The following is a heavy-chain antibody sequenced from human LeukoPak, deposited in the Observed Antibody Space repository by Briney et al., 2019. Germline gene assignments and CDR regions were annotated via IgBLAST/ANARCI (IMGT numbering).Heavy chain of an antibody. CDR1: GGTFSSYA. J-gene: IGHJ5*02. CDR2: IIPIFGTA. V-gene: IGHV1-69*05. D-gene: IGHD2-21*01. CDR3: ARDCGPGWFDP. Sequence: SVKVSCKACGGTFSSYAISWVRQAPGQGLEWMGRIIPIFGTANYAQKFQGRVTITTDESTSTAYMELSSLRSEDTAVYYYARDCGPGWFDPWGQGTLVTVSS.